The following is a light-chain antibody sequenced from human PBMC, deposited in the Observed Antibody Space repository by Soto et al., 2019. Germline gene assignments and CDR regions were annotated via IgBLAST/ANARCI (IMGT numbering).Light chain of an antibody. CDR1: QNINNY. CDR2: DAS. CDR3: QQYENLPT. V-gene: IGKV1-33*01. J-gene: IGKJ5*01. Sequence: DMQMTQSPSSLSACVGDRVTITCQASQNINNYLNWYQQKPGRAPKLLIYDASNLEAGVPSRFRGSGSGTDFTFTISRLQPEDIATYYCQQYENLPTFGQGTRLEIK.